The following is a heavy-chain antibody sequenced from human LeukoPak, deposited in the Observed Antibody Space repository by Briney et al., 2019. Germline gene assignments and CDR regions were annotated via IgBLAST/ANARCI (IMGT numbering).Heavy chain of an antibody. D-gene: IGHD3-10*01. CDR1: GYSFTSYW. J-gene: IGHJ4*02. V-gene: IGHV5-10-1*01. CDR3: AIATYYHGSGSYFDY. CDR2: IDPSDSYT. Sequence: GESLKISCKGSGYSFTSYWISWVRQMPGKGLEWMGRIDPSDSYTNYSPSFQGHVTISADKSISTAYLQWSSLKASDTAMYYCAIATYYHGSGSYFDYWGQGPLVTVSS.